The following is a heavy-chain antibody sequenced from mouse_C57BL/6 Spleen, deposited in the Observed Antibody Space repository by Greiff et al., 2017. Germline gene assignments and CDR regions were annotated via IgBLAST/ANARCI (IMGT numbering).Heavy chain of an antibody. Sequence: QVQLQQPGAELVKPGASVKLSCKASGYTFTSYWMQWVKQRPGQGLEWIGEIDPSDSYTNYNQKFKGKATLTVDTSSSTAYMQLSSLTSEDSAVYYCALLDSSGYWGQGTTLTVSS. J-gene: IGHJ2*01. D-gene: IGHD3-2*02. CDR3: ALLDSSGY. V-gene: IGHV1-50*01. CDR1: GYTFTSYW. CDR2: IDPSDSYT.